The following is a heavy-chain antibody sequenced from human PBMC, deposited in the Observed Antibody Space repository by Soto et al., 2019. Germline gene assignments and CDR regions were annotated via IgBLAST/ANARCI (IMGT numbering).Heavy chain of an antibody. Sequence: EVQLVESGGGFVQPGGSLRLSCAASGFDFSNSWMHRVRQVPGKGLVWVSHINSDGSSTTYADSVKGRFTISRDNARTTVYLQLDSLRVEDTAVYYCARDKSYALAVWGQGTTVTVSS. V-gene: IGHV3-74*03. CDR2: INSDGSST. CDR1: GFDFSNSW. J-gene: IGHJ6*02. D-gene: IGHD4-17*01. CDR3: ARDKSYALAV.